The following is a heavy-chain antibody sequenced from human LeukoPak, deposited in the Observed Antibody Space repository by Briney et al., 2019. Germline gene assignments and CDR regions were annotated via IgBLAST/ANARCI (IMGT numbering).Heavy chain of an antibody. CDR2: IYYSGST. J-gene: IGHJ4*02. V-gene: IGHV4-59*01. Sequence: PSETLSLTCTVSGGSISSYYWSWIRQPPGKGLEWIGYIYYSGSTNYNPSLKSRVTISVDTSKNQFSLKLSSVTAADTAVCYCARGNRVATTLWGQGTLVTVSS. CDR1: GGSISSYY. CDR3: ARGNRVATTL. D-gene: IGHD5-12*01.